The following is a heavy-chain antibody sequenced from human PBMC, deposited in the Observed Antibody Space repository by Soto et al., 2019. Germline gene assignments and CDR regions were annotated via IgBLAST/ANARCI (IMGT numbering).Heavy chain of an antibody. D-gene: IGHD3-10*01. CDR3: AREARGFDY. CDR1: GFTFSSYN. V-gene: IGHV3-48*02. Sequence: EVQLLESGGGSIQTGGSLRLSCAASGFTFSSYNMNWVRQAPGKGLEWISYISSTGSTTYYADSVKGRFTTSRDNAKNSLFLKMNRLRDEDTAVYYCAREARGFDYWGQGTLVTVSS. CDR2: ISSTGSTT. J-gene: IGHJ4*02.